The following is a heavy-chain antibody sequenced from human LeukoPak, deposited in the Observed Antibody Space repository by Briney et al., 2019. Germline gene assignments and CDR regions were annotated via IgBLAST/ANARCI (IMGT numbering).Heavy chain of an antibody. D-gene: IGHD3-10*01. CDR2: ISASSSGS. CDR3: AKAIRSAYGYYFDS. J-gene: IGHJ4*02. Sequence: GGSLRLSCAASGFTFSNYAMSWVRQAPGKGLEWVLTISASSSGSYYADSVKGRFSISRDNSENTVFLQMNSLRAEDTAIYYCAKAIRSAYGYYFDSWGQGTLLTVSS. CDR1: GFTFSNYA. V-gene: IGHV3-23*01.